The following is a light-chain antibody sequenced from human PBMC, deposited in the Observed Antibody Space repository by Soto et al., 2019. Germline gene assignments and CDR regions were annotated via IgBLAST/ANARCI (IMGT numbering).Light chain of an antibody. CDR1: SSDVGSYNL. J-gene: IGLJ1*01. CDR2: EGS. V-gene: IGLV2-23*01. CDR3: CSYAGSRYV. Sequence: QSALTQPASVSGSPGQSITISCTGTSSDVGSYNLVSWYQQHPGKAPKLMIYEGSKRPSGVSIRFSGSKSGNTASLTISGLQAEDEADYYCCSYAGSRYVFGTGTKVTVL.